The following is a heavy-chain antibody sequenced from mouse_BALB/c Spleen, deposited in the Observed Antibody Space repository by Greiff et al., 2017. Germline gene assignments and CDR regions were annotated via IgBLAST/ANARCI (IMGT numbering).Heavy chain of an antibody. CDR1: GFTFSSYG. J-gene: IGHJ1*01. Sequence: EVQLVESGGDLVKPGGSLKLSCAASGFTFSSYGMSWVRQTPDMRLEWVATISSGGSYTYYPDSVKGRFTISRDNAKNTLYLQMSSLKSEDTAMYYCARRGGNWYFDVWGAGTTVTVSS. CDR3: ARRGGNWYFDV. CDR2: ISSGGSYT. V-gene: IGHV5-6*01. D-gene: IGHD2-14*01.